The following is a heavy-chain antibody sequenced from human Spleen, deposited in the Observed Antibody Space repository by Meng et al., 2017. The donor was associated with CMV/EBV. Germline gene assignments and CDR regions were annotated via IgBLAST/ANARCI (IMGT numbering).Heavy chain of an antibody. J-gene: IGHJ4*02. CDR2: IRDDAKTK. Sequence: GESLKISCAASGFSFSAYGMNWVRQAPGKGLEWVALIRDDAKTKDYADSVKGRFSISRDNSKNTLYLQLHGLRPEDTAVYYCAKADEGHPLDYWGQGTVVTVSS. CDR1: GFSFSAYG. V-gene: IGHV3-30*02. D-gene: IGHD5-24*01. CDR3: AKADEGHPLDY.